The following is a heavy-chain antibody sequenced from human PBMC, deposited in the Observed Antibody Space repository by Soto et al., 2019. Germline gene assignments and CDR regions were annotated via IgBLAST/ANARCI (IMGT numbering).Heavy chain of an antibody. CDR1: GYTFTSYG. Sequence: QVQLVQSGAEVKKPGASVKVSCKASGYTFTSYGISWVRQAPGQGREWMGWISAYNGNTNYAQKLQGRVTMTTDTSTSTAYMELRSLRADDTAVYYCARERSPFEYSSSSCDYWGQGTLVTVSS. J-gene: IGHJ4*02. CDR2: ISAYNGNT. D-gene: IGHD6-6*01. V-gene: IGHV1-18*01. CDR3: ARERSPFEYSSSSCDY.